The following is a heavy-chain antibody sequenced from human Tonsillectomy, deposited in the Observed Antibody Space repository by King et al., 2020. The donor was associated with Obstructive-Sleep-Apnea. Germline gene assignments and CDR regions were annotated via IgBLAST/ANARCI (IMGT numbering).Heavy chain of an antibody. J-gene: IGHJ4*02. CDR1: GFTFTSYA. CDR3: AKSPSSGWGDGFDY. CDR2: FRRSGGGT. Sequence: VQLVESGGGLVQPGGSLRLSCAASGFTFTSYAISWVRQAPGKGLEWVSAFRRSGGGTSYADSCKGRFTISRDNSKNTLYLQMNSLRAEDTAVYYCAKSPSSGWGDGFDYWGQGTLVTVSS. V-gene: IGHV3-23*04. D-gene: IGHD6-19*01.